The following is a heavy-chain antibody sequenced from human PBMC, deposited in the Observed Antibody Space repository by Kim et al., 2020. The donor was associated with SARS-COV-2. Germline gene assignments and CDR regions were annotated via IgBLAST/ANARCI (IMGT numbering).Heavy chain of an antibody. D-gene: IGHD6-13*01. V-gene: IGHV3-11*04. J-gene: IGHJ2*01. CDR3: ARDEAAAGPGPFGWYFDL. Sequence: KGRFTISRDNTKNSLYLQMNSLRDEDTAVYYCARDEAAAGPGPFGWYFDLWGRGTLVTVSS.